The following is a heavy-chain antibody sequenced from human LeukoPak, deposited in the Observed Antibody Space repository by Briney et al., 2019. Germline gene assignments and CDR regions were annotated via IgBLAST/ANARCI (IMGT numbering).Heavy chain of an antibody. Sequence: KHGESLKISCKGSGYTFTNYWIGWVRQMPGKGLEFMGIIYPGDSDTRYSPSFQGQVTISVDKSINTAYLQWSSLKASDSAMYYCARAGYSNRWDGVDYWGQGTLVTVSS. CDR1: GYTFTNYW. J-gene: IGHJ4*02. V-gene: IGHV5-51*01. CDR3: ARAGYSNRWDGVDY. CDR2: IYPGDSDT. D-gene: IGHD2/OR15-2a*01.